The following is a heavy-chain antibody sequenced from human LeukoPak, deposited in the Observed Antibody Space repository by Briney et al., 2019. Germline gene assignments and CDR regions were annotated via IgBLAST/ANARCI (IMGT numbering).Heavy chain of an antibody. J-gene: IGHJ4*02. CDR1: GFTFSSYE. V-gene: IGHV3-48*03. Sequence: GGSLRLSCAASGFTFSSYEMNWVRQAPGKGLEWVSYISSSGSTIYYADSVKGRFTISRDNAKNSLYLQMNSLRAEDTAVYYCARAARTFPLDYWGQGTLVTVSS. D-gene: IGHD1-1*01. CDR3: ARAARTFPLDY. CDR2: ISSSGSTI.